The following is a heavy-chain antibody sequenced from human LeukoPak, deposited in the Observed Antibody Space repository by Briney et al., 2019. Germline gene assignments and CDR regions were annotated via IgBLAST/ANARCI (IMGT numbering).Heavy chain of an antibody. D-gene: IGHD2-15*01. Sequence: PGGSLRLSCAASGFTFSSYWMSWVRQAPGKGLEWVANIKQDGSEKYYVDSVKGRFTISRDNAKNSLYLQMNSLRAEDTALYYCAKVQGYCSGGSCYLDACDIWGQGTMVTVSS. CDR2: IKQDGSEK. J-gene: IGHJ3*02. CDR3: AKVQGYCSGGSCYLDACDI. V-gene: IGHV3-7*03. CDR1: GFTFSSYW.